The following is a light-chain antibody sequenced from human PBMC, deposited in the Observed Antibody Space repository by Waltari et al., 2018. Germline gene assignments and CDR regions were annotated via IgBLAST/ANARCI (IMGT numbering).Light chain of an antibody. Sequence: IQVIQSPSTLSASAGDTVTISCRASHRINIWLAWYQQKPGKAPKLLIKKASTLEDGVPSRFSGSGSGTEFTLTIKSLQPDDFGTYFCQQFDTDVTFGQGTKVEI. J-gene: IGKJ2*01. CDR2: KAS. CDR3: QQFDTDVT. V-gene: IGKV1-5*01. CDR1: HRINIW.